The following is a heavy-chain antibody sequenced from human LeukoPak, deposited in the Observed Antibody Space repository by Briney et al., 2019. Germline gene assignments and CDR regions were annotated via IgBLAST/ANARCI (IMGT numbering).Heavy chain of an antibody. CDR1: GGTFSSYA. CDR3: ARGETPTIFGVVITTYYYGMDV. Sequence: SVKVSCKAPGGTFSSYAISWVRQAPGQGLEWMGGIIPIFGTANYAQKFQGRVTITADESTSTAYMELSSLRSEDTAVYYCARGETPTIFGVVITTYYYGMDVWGQGTTVTVSS. D-gene: IGHD3-3*01. CDR2: IIPIFGTA. V-gene: IGHV1-69*01. J-gene: IGHJ6*02.